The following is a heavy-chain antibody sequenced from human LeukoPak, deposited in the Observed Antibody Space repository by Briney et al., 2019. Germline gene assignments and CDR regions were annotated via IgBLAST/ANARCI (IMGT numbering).Heavy chain of an antibody. D-gene: IGHD1-1*01. CDR3: ARSGNYDC. Sequence: PGGSPRPSCARSRFSLSNYGMNWVRQAPGKGLEWLSYIRSDSSTIYYADSVKGRFTISRDNAKNSLYLQMNSLRDEDTALYYCARSGNYDCWGQGTLVTVSS. CDR1: RFSLSNYG. J-gene: IGHJ4*02. CDR2: IRSDSSTI. V-gene: IGHV3-48*02.